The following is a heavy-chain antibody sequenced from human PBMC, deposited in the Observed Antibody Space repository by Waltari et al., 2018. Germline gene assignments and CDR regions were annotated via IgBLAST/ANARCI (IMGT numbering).Heavy chain of an antibody. Sequence: EVQLVESGGGLVKPGGSLRLSCAASGFTFSNAWMNWVRQAPGKGLEWVGRIKSKTNGGTTDYAAPVKGRFTISRDDSKNTLYLQMNSLKSEDTAVYYCTAQYKLIQWLVREYYFDYWGQGTLVTVSS. V-gene: IGHV3-15*07. CDR2: IKSKTNGGTT. CDR3: TAQYKLIQWLVREYYFDY. J-gene: IGHJ4*02. D-gene: IGHD6-19*01. CDR1: GFTFSNAW.